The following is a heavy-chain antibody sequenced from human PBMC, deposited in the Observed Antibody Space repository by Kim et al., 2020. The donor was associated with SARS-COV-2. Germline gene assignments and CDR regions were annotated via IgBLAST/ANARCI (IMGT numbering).Heavy chain of an antibody. CDR2: IYTSGST. V-gene: IGHV4-61*02. D-gene: IGHD4-17*01. J-gene: IGHJ4*02. CDR1: GGSISSGSYY. CDR3: ARDRLWGEDDYDYGGNSEV. Sequence: SETLSLTCTVSGGSISSGSYYWSWIRQPAGKGLEWIGRIYTSGSTNYNPSLKSRVTISVDTSKNQFSLKLSSVTAADTAVYYCARDRLWGEDDYDYGGNSEVWGQGTLVTVSS.